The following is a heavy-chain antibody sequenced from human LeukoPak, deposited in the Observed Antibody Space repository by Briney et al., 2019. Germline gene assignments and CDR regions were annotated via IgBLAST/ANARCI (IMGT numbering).Heavy chain of an antibody. Sequence: SETLSLTCVVYGGSFSGYYWSWIRQPPGKGLEWIGEINHSGSTNYNPSLKSRVTISVDTSKNQFSLKLSSVTAADTAVYYCARGRSYYYGSGSSPFDYWGQGTLVTVSS. D-gene: IGHD3-10*01. J-gene: IGHJ4*02. CDR3: ARGRSYYYGSGSSPFDY. V-gene: IGHV4-34*01. CDR2: INHSGST. CDR1: GGSFSGYY.